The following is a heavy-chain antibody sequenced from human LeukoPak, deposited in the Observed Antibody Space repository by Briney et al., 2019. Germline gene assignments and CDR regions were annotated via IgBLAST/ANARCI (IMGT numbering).Heavy chain of an antibody. CDR3: ARGGYYDKEAFDI. CDR2: IYYSGST. V-gene: IGHV4-59*01. Sequence: PSETLSFTCTVSGGSISSYYWSWIRQPPGKGLEWIGYIYYSGSTNYNPSLKSRVTTSVDTSKNQFSLKLSSVTAADTAVYYCARGGYYDKEAFDIWGQGTMVTVSS. CDR1: GGSISSYY. J-gene: IGHJ3*02. D-gene: IGHD3-22*01.